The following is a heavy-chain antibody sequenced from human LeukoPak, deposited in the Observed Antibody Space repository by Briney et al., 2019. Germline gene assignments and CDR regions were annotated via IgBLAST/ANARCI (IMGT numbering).Heavy chain of an antibody. CDR3: ARAVLDIVVVPAALDY. J-gene: IGHJ4*02. Sequence: ASVKVSCKASGYTFTGYYMHWVRQAPGQGLEWMGWINPNSGGTNYVQKFQGRVTMTRDTSISTAYMELSRLRSDDTAVYYCARAVLDIVVVPAALDYWGQGTLVTVSS. V-gene: IGHV1-2*02. CDR2: INPNSGGT. CDR1: GYTFTGYY. D-gene: IGHD2-2*01.